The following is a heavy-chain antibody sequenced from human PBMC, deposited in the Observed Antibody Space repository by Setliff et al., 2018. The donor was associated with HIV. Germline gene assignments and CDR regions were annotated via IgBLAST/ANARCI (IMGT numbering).Heavy chain of an antibody. V-gene: IGHV3-23*01. CDR1: GFYFSIYA. CDR3: ARGGIVATEPEY. D-gene: IGHD5-12*01. J-gene: IGHJ4*02. CDR2: VSGGGGST. Sequence: PGGSLRLSCAASGFYFSIYAMSWVRQAPGKGLEWVSAVSGGGGSTYYADSVKGRFTISRDNAKNTLYLQMNSLRPEDTAVYYCARGGIVATEPEYWGQGTLVTVSS.